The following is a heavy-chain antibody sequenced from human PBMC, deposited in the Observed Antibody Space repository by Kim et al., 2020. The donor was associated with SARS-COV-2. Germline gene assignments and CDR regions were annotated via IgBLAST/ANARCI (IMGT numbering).Heavy chain of an antibody. CDR2: INPSGGST. V-gene: IGHV1-46*01. J-gene: IGHJ5*02. Sequence: ASVKVSCKASGYTFTSYYMHWVRQAPGQGLEWMGIINPSGGSTSYAQKFQGRVTMTRDTSTSTVYMELSSLRSEDTPVYYCARGTSGSSWSKNWFDPWGQGTLVTVSS. CDR3: ARGTSGSSWSKNWFDP. CDR1: GYTFTSYY. D-gene: IGHD6-13*01.